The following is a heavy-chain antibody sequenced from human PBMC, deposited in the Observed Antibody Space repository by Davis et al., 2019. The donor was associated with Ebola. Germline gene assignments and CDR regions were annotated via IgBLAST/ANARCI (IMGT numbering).Heavy chain of an antibody. J-gene: IGHJ4*02. CDR3: AQSGRGIPVVFDY. CDR2: IKQDESEK. D-gene: IGHD2-15*01. Sequence: GESLKISCAASGVALSGFWMNWVRQAPGKGLEWVANIKQDESEKYYVDSVKGRFTISRDNTKNSLYLHMNSLRAEDTAVYYCAQSGRGIPVVFDYWGQGTLVTVSS. V-gene: IGHV3-7*03. CDR1: GVALSGFW.